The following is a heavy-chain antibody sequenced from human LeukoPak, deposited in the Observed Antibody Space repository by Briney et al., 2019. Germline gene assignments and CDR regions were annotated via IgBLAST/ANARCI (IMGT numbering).Heavy chain of an antibody. CDR3: ARGRSGYGPFDAFDI. CDR1: GYTFSSYA. V-gene: IGHV3-23*01. Sequence: QPGGSLRLSCTASGYTFSSYAVTWVRQAPGEGLEWVSAISGSGANTYYADSVKGRFAASRDNSKDTLYLQMRSLRAEDTAVYYCARGRSGYGPFDAFDIWGHGTWVTVSS. D-gene: IGHD3-22*01. J-gene: IGHJ3*02. CDR2: ISGSGANT.